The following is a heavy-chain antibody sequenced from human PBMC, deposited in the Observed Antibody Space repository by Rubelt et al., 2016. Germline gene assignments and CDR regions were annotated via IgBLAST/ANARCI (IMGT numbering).Heavy chain of an antibody. Sequence: EVQLVQSGAEVKKPGESLKISCKGSGYRFTNYWIGWVRQMPGKGLEWMGIIHPGDSATRYSPSVQGQVNISADKSINTAYLQWSSLKASDTAIYYCSRLMGYSTIDYWGQGTLVTVSS. D-gene: IGHD5-12*01. CDR3: SRLMGYSTIDY. CDR1: GYRFTNYW. V-gene: IGHV5-51*01. CDR2: IHPGDSAT. J-gene: IGHJ4*02.